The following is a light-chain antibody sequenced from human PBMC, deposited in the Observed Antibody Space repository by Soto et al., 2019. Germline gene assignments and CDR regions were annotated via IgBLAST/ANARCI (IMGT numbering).Light chain of an antibody. J-gene: IGKJ4*01. CDR1: QGISSW. CDR2: GAS. V-gene: IGKV1-12*01. Sequence: DIQMTQSPSSVSASVGDRVTITCRASQGISSWLVWYQQKPGKAPNVLIYGASSLQSGVPSRFSGSGSGTEFTLTISSLQPEDFATYFCQQTNSAPFNFGGGTKVDIK. CDR3: QQTNSAPFN.